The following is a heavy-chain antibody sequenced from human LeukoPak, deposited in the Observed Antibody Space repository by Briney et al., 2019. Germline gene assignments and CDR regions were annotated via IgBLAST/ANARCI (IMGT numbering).Heavy chain of an antibody. CDR1: GDSLNTYY. CDR3: ARVVRGVVTSNWFDP. V-gene: IGHV4-59*01. Sequence: SETLSLTCTVSGDSLNTYYWTWIRQTPGKELEWIGFVASSGTSNYNPSLKSRVSISIDTSKNQFSLTLTSVTPADTAVYYCARVVRGVVTSNWFDPWGQGTLVSVSS. J-gene: IGHJ5*02. CDR2: VASSGTS. D-gene: IGHD2-21*02.